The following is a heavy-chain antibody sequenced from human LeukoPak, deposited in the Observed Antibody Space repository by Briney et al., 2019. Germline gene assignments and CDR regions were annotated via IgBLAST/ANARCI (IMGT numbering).Heavy chain of an antibody. J-gene: IGHJ4*02. CDR3: ARDRAGYSYGPTWPIDY. Sequence: GASVKVSCKASGYTFTSYGISWVRQAPGQGLEWMGWISAYNGNTNYAQKLQGRVTMTTDTSTSTAYMELRSLRSDDTAVYYCARDRAGYSYGPTWPIDYWGQGTLVTVFS. CDR1: GYTFTSYG. V-gene: IGHV1-18*04. D-gene: IGHD5-18*01. CDR2: ISAYNGNT.